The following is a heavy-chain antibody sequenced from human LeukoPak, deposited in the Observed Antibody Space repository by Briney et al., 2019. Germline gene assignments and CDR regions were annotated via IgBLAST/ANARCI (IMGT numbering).Heavy chain of an antibody. J-gene: IGHJ4*02. V-gene: IGHV3-23*01. D-gene: IGHD3-22*01. CDR3: XXXXXIGSGYYLGD. CDR2: ISGSGGST. CDR1: GFTFSSYA. Sequence: PGGSLRLSCAASGFTFSSYAMSWVRQAPGKGLEWVSAISGSGGSTYYADSVKGRFTISRDNSKNTLYLQMNSLRAEDTAVYYCXXXXXIGSGYYLGDWGQGTLVTVSS.